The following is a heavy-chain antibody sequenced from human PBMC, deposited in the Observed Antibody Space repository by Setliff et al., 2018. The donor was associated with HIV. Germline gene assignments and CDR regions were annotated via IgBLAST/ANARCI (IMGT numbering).Heavy chain of an antibody. CDR1: DASISNYH. CDR2: IYYSGST. CDR3: ARLFIPNYFDP. Sequence: SETLSLTCTVSDASISNYHWSWIRQPPGKGLEWIGYIYYSGSTNYNPSLKSRVTISIDTSTNQFSLKLSSVTAADTAVYYCARLFIPNYFDPWGQGSLVTVSS. J-gene: IGHJ5*02. D-gene: IGHD2-21*01. V-gene: IGHV4-59*08.